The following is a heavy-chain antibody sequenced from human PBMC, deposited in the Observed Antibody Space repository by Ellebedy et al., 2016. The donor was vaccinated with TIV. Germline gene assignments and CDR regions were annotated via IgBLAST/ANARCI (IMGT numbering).Heavy chain of an antibody. CDR2: IYFSGST. CDR1: SGPVSSGTYY. D-gene: IGHD6-13*01. CDR3: AINKNLAAAGPSFDY. Sequence: SETLSLTCTVSSGPVSSGTYYWSWIRQPPGKGLEWIGYIYFSGSTNYNPSLKSRVTISLDTSRNQFSLQLRSVTAADTAVYYCAINKNLAAAGPSFDYWGQGTLVTVSS. V-gene: IGHV4-61*01. J-gene: IGHJ4*02.